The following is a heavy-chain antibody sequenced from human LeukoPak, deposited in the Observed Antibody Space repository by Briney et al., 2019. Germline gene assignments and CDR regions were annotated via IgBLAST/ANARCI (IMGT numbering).Heavy chain of an antibody. CDR1: GYSFTSYW. Sequence: GESLKISCKGSGYSFTSYWIGWVRQMPGKGLEWMGIIYPGDSDTRYSPSFQGQVTISADKSISTAYLQWSSLKASDTATYYCARLLGYSYGPLGYYYYYMDVWGKGTTVTISS. V-gene: IGHV5-51*01. D-gene: IGHD5-18*01. J-gene: IGHJ6*03. CDR2: IYPGDSDT. CDR3: ARLLGYSYGPLGYYYYYMDV.